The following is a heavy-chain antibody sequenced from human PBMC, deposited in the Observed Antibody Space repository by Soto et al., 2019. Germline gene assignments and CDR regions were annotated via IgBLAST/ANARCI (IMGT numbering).Heavy chain of an antibody. V-gene: IGHV6-1*01. CDR1: GDSVSSNSAA. CDR3: ARVPGCSPKQCLNYGMDV. J-gene: IGHJ6*02. Sequence: PSQTLSLTCAISGDSVSSNSAAWNWIRQSPSRGLEWLGRTYYRSKWYNDYAVSVKSRITINPDTSKNQFSLQLNSVTPEDTAVYYCARVPGCSPKQCLNYGMDVWGQGTTVTVSS. CDR2: TYYRSKWYN. D-gene: IGHD2-2*01.